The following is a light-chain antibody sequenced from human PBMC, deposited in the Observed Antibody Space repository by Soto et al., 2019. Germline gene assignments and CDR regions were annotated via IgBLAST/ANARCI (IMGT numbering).Light chain of an antibody. CDR1: SGHSSYA. CDR3: QTWGTGIPWV. CDR2: LNSDGSH. V-gene: IGLV4-69*01. Sequence: QLVLPQSPSASASLGASVKLTCTLSSGHSSYAIAWHQQQPEKGPRYLMKLNSDGSHSKGDGIPDRFSGSSSGAERYLTISGLQSEDEADYYCQTWGTGIPWVFGGGTKLTVL. J-gene: IGLJ3*02.